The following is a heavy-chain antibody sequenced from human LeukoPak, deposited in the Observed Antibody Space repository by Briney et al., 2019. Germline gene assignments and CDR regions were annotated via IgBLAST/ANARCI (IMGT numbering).Heavy chain of an antibody. CDR1: SYTFTRYG. J-gene: IGHJ4*02. CDR3: ARSGRGTYYYFDL. D-gene: IGHD1-26*01. V-gene: IGHV1-18*01. Sequence: ASVKVSCKASSYTFTRYGISWVRQAPGQGLEWMGWISGSNGNTNYAQKFQGRVSMTADTSTSTAYMELRSLRSDDTAVYYCARSGRGTYYYFDLWGQGTLVTVSS. CDR2: ISGSNGNT.